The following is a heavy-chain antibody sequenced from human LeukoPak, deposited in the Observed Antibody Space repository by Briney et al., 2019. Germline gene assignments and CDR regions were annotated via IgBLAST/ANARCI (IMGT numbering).Heavy chain of an antibody. Sequence: SGTLSLTCAVSGGSISSSNWWSWVRQPPGKGLEWIGEIYHSGSTNYNPSLKSRVTISVDTSKNQFSLKLSSVTAADTAVYYCAGTYSNYGLAQNFDYWGQGTLVTVSS. D-gene: IGHD4-11*01. V-gene: IGHV4-4*02. CDR1: GGSISSSNW. CDR3: AGTYSNYGLAQNFDY. J-gene: IGHJ4*02. CDR2: IYHSGST.